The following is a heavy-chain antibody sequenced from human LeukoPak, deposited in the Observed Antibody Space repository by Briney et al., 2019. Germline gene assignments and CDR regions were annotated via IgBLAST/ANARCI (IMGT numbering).Heavy chain of an antibody. J-gene: IGHJ4*02. CDR2: INHSGST. CDR1: GGSFSGYY. Sequence: PETLSLTCAVYGGSFSGYYWSWIRQPPGKGLEWIGEINHSGSTNYNPSLKSRVTISVDTSKNQFSLKLSSVTAADTAVYYCARTGVGAVAGTTVDYWGQGTLVTVSS. CDR3: ARTGVGAVAGTTVDY. D-gene: IGHD6-19*01. V-gene: IGHV4-34*01.